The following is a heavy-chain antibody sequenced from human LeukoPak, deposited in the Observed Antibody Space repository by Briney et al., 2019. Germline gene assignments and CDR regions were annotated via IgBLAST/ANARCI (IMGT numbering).Heavy chain of an antibody. D-gene: IGHD2-21*01. CDR1: GFTFSSYA. Sequence: HPGGSLRLSCAASGFTFSSYAMSWVRQAPGKGLEWVSGIGWNGGDIGYAESVQGRFTISRDNAKKSLYLNMNSLRPEDTAFYFCAKARHSVWGAFDNWGQGTLVTVSS. CDR2: IGWNGGDI. J-gene: IGHJ4*02. CDR3: AKARHSVWGAFDN. V-gene: IGHV3-9*01.